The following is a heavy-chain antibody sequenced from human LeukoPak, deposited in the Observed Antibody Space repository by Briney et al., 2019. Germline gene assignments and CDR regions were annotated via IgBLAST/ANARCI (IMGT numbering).Heavy chain of an antibody. CDR1: GGSISSYY. D-gene: IGHD1-1*01. V-gene: IGHV4-59*01. J-gene: IGHJ4*02. CDR3: ARKNVNYFVY. Sequence: SETLSLTCTGSGGSISSYYLIWIRQPPGKGLEWIGYIYYSGSTNYNPSLKSRVAISVDTSKNQFSLKLSSVTAADTAVYHCARKNVNYFVYWGQGTLVTVSS. CDR2: IYYSGST.